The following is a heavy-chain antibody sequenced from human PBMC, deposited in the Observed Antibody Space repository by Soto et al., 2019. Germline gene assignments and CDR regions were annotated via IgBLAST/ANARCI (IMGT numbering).Heavy chain of an antibody. D-gene: IGHD3-22*01. J-gene: IGHJ4*02. CDR2: INAGNGNT. CDR3: ARALHPYYDSSGYYYGYYFDY. CDR1: GYTFTSYA. V-gene: IGHV1-3*01. Sequence: GASVKVSCKASGYTFTSYAMHWVRQAPGQRLEWMGWINAGNGNTKYSQKFQGRVTITRDTSASTAYMELGSLRSEDTAVYYCARALHPYYDSSGYYYGYYFDYWGQGTLVTVSS.